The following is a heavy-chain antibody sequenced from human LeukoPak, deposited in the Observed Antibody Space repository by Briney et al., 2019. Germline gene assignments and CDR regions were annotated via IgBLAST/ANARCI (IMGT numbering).Heavy chain of an antibody. CDR1: GGSISSYY. D-gene: IGHD3-10*01. CDR3: ARTLYYYGSGSYYYYYYYMDV. Sequence: PSETLSLTCTASGGSISSYYWSWIRQPPGKGLEWIGYIYYSGSTNYNPSLKSRVTISVDTSKNQFSLKLSSVTAADTAVYYCARTLYYYGSGSYYYYYYYMDVWGKGTTVTVSS. CDR2: IYYSGST. J-gene: IGHJ6*03. V-gene: IGHV4-59*01.